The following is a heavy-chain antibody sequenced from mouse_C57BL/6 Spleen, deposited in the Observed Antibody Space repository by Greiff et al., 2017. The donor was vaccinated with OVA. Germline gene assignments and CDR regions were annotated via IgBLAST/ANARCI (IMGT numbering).Heavy chain of an antibody. D-gene: IGHD3-2*02. CDR2: IDPSDSYT. Sequence: QVQLQQPGAELVMPGASVKLSCKASGYTFTSYWMHWVKQRPGQGLEWIGEIDPSDSYTNYNQKFKGKSTLTVDKSSSTAYMQLSSLTSEDSAVYYCARERGSSGYPDYWGQGTTLTVSS. V-gene: IGHV1-69*01. CDR1: GYTFTSYW. J-gene: IGHJ2*01. CDR3: ARERGSSGYPDY.